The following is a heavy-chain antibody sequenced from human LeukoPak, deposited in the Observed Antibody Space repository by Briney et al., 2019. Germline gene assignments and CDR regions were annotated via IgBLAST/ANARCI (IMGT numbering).Heavy chain of an antibody. J-gene: IGHJ4*02. V-gene: IGHV3-74*03. CDR2: LSGDGSST. Sequence: GGSLRLSCAGSGLTFSYYWMHGVRQAPGKGLLWVSRLSGDGSSTKYADSLKGRFTISRDNAKNTLYLQMSSLRAEDTAVYFRARASTTVPNLLDNWGQGTLVTVSS. D-gene: IGHD4-17*01. CDR3: ARASTTVPNLLDN. CDR1: GLTFSYYW.